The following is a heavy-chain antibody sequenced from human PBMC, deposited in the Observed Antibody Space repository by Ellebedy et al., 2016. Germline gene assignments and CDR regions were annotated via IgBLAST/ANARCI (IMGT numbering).Heavy chain of an antibody. Sequence: GGSLRLSCAASGFTFSGSTMHWVRQASGKGLEWIGRIRTKPNTYAIAYAASVRGRFTISRDDSKNTAYLQMNSLKTEDTAMYYCTCYGDSAYWGQGTLVTVSS. D-gene: IGHD4-17*01. CDR2: IRTKPNTYAI. CDR1: GFTFSGST. J-gene: IGHJ4*02. V-gene: IGHV3-73*01. CDR3: TCYGDSAY.